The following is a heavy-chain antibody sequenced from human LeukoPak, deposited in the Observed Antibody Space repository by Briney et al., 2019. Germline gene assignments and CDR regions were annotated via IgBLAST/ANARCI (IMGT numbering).Heavy chain of an antibody. Sequence: GGSLRLSCAASGFTFSSYGMSWVRQAPGKGLEWVSAISGSGGSTYYADSVKGRFTISRDNSKNTLYLQMNSLRAEDTAVYYCAKGGPYDSSQDWFDPWGQGTLVTVSS. D-gene: IGHD3-22*01. V-gene: IGHV3-23*01. CDR2: ISGSGGST. CDR1: GFTFSSYG. J-gene: IGHJ5*02. CDR3: AKGGPYDSSQDWFDP.